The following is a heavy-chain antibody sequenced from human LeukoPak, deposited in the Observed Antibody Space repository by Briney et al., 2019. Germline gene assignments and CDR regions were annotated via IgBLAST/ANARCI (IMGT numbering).Heavy chain of an antibody. D-gene: IGHD3-22*01. CDR2: IIPIFGTA. J-gene: IGHJ5*02. CDR1: GGTFSSYA. V-gene: IGHV1-69*13. CDR3: ATGTSGYYFTNWLDP. Sequence: SVKVSCKASGGTFSSYAISWVRQAPGQGLEWMGGIIPIFGTANYAQKFQGRVTITADESTTTAYMEVSSLRSEDTAVYYCATGTSGYYFTNWLDPWGQGTLVTVSS.